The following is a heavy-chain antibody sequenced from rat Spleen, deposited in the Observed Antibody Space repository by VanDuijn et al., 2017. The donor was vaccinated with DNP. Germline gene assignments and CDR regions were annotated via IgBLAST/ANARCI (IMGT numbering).Heavy chain of an antibody. CDR2: MKSAANT. V-gene: IGHV3-3*01. CDR3: ARGWPYYFDY. D-gene: IGHD1-12*02. CDR1: GYSITHSYR. Sequence: EVQLQESGPGLVKPSQPLSLTCSVTGYSITHSYRWNWIRKFPGNKLEWMGYMKSAANTDYDPSLKSRISITRDTSKNRFFLHVNSVTTEDTATYYCARGWPYYFDYWGQGVMVTVSS. J-gene: IGHJ2*01.